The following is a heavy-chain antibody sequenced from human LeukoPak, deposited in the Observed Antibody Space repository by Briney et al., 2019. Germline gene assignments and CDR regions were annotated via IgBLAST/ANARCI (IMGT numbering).Heavy chain of an antibody. CDR3: ARGCGGDCYSASEYFQH. V-gene: IGHV1-8*01. CDR2: MNPNSGHT. CDR1: GYTFSNYD. D-gene: IGHD2-21*02. J-gene: IGHJ1*01. Sequence: ASVKVSCRASGYTFSNYDIHWVRQATGQGLEWMGWMNPNSGHTTYARKFQARVTMTRNTSTSTVYMELSSLRSEDTATYFCARGCGGDCYSASEYFQHWGQGTLVIVSS.